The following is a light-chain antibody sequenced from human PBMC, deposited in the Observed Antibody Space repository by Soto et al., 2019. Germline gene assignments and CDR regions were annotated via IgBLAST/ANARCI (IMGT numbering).Light chain of an antibody. Sequence: EIVLTQSPGTLSFSPGERATLSCRASQSVCSSDLAWYQQKPGQATRLLIYGASSSATGIPDRFSGSGSGTDFTLTISRLEPEVFAVYYCQQYGSSLFTFGPGTKVDIK. CDR2: GAS. J-gene: IGKJ3*01. V-gene: IGKV3-20*01. CDR3: QQYGSSLFT. CDR1: QSVCSSD.